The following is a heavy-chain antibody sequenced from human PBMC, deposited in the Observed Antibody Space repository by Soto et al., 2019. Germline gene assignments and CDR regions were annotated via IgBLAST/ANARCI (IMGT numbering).Heavy chain of an antibody. D-gene: IGHD4-17*01. CDR3: AKGGYGGRYYYYGMDV. CDR2: ISYDGSNK. J-gene: IGHJ6*02. CDR1: GFTFSSYG. Sequence: GGSLRLSCAASGFTFSSYGMHWVRQAPGKGLEWVAVISYDGSNKYYADSVKGRFTISRDNSKNTLYLQMNSLRAEDTAVYYCAKGGYGGRYYYYGMDVWGQGTTVTVSS. V-gene: IGHV3-30*18.